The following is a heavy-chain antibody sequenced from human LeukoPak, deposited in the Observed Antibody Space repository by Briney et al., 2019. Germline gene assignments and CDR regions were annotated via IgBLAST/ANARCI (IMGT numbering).Heavy chain of an antibody. Sequence: SETLSLTCAVYGGSFSGYYWSWIRQPPGKGLEWIGEINHSGGTNYNPSLKSRVTISVDTSKNQFSLKLSSVTAADTAVYYCARIVVVPAAVDYWGQGTLVTVSS. D-gene: IGHD2-2*01. J-gene: IGHJ4*02. CDR3: ARIVVVPAAVDY. CDR1: GGSFSGYY. V-gene: IGHV4-34*01. CDR2: INHSGGT.